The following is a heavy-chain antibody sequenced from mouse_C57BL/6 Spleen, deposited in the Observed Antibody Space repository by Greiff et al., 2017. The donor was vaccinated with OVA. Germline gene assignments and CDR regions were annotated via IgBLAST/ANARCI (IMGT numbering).Heavy chain of an antibody. Sequence: QVHVKQSGAELVRPGASVTLSCKASGYTFTDYEMHWVKQTPVHGLEWIGAIDPETGGTAYNQKFKGKAILTADKSSSTAYMELRSLTSEDSAVYYGTRPYDYDKGFAYWGQGTLVTVSA. CDR1: GYTFTDYE. J-gene: IGHJ3*01. V-gene: IGHV1-15*01. D-gene: IGHD2-4*01. CDR3: TRPYDYDKGFAY. CDR2: IDPETGGT.